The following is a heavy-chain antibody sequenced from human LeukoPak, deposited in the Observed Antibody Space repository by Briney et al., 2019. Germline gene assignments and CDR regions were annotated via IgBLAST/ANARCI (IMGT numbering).Heavy chain of an antibody. CDR2: ISSDGSTI. CDR1: GFTFSSYA. D-gene: IGHD4-23*01. Sequence: GGSLRLSCAASGFTFSSYAMNWVRQAPGKGLEWLSYISSDGSTIYYADSVKGRITISRDNARNSLYLQMNSLRAEDTAVYYCVPRKGYGGNPLDYWGQGTLVTVSS. J-gene: IGHJ4*02. CDR3: VPRKGYGGNPLDY. V-gene: IGHV3-48*01.